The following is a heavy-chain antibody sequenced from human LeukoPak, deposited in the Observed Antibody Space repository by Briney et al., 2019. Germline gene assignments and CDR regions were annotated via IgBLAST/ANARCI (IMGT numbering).Heavy chain of an antibody. Sequence: ASVKVSHKASGYTFTRYYMLWVRQVPGQGLEGMGIINPGRGNTHYAQNFHGRVTLTRDTSTSTIYMELSSLRSEDTAAYYCARDRDWGSSDPFDYWGQGTLVTVCS. J-gene: IGHJ4*02. CDR2: INPGRGNT. D-gene: IGHD7-27*01. V-gene: IGHV1-46*01. CDR1: GYTFTRYY. CDR3: ARDRDWGSSDPFDY.